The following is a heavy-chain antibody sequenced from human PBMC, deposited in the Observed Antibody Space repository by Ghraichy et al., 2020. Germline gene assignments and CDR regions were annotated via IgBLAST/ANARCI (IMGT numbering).Heavy chain of an antibody. D-gene: IGHD3-10*01. CDR2: ISGSGGST. J-gene: IGHJ3*02. Sequence: GESLKLSCAASGFNVSSNYMSWVRQAPGKGLEWVSQISGSGGSTDYADSVKGRFTISRDNSKNTLYLHMNSLTPDDTAVYFCAKDRDQHGAGSRAFDMCGQGTMVTVSS. V-gene: IGHV3-23*01. CDR3: AKDRDQHGAGSRAFDM. CDR1: GFNVSSNY.